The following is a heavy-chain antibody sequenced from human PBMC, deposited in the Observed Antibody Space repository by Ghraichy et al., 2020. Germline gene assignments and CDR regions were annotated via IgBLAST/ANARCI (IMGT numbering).Heavy chain of an antibody. V-gene: IGHV4-39*01. CDR1: GGSISSCSYY. J-gene: IGHJ5*02. Sequence: SETLSLTCTVSGGSISSCSYYWGWIRQPPGKGLEWIGSIYYSGSTYYNPSLKSRVTISVDTSKNQFSLKLSSVTAADTAVYYCARHGGQWLENWFDPWGQGTLVTVSS. CDR2: IYYSGST. D-gene: IGHD6-19*01. CDR3: ARHGGQWLENWFDP.